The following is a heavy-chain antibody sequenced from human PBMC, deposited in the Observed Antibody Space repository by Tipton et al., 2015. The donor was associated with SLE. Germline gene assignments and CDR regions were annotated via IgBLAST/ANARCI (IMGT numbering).Heavy chain of an antibody. CDR3: ARGYCSDGVCYGFGFFDY. J-gene: IGHJ4*02. CDR2: LYYSGNT. V-gene: IGHV4-59*11. D-gene: IGHD2-8*01. Sequence: TLSLTCSVYGDSLSGQYWSWIRQPPGKGLEWIGVLYYSGNTYYNPSLKSPVTLSIDTSKNQFSLKMRSVTAADTAVYFCARGYCSDGVCYGFGFFDYWGQGNLVTVSS. CDR1: GDSLSGQY.